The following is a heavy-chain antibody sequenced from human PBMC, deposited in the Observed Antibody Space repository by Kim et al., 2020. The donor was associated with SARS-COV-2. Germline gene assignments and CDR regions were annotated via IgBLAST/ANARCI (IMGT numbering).Heavy chain of an antibody. V-gene: IGHV4-59*09. CDR3: AGGGGSGPPGDFDY. D-gene: IGHD6-19*01. Sequence: NPSHNSRVTISVDTSKNQYYLKLSSVTAADTTVYYCAGGGGSGPPGDFDYWGQGTLVTVSS. J-gene: IGHJ4*02.